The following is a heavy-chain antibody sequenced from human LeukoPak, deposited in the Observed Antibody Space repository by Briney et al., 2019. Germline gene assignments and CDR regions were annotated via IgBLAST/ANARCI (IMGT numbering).Heavy chain of an antibody. Sequence: GASVKVSCKASGGTFSSNEISWVRQAPGQGLEWMGRIIPNLGTANYAQSFQGRVTITADKSTSTAYMELSSLRSEDTAVYFCARWASIIYDSNWYAPLDYWGHGTLVTVSS. V-gene: IGHV1-69*04. D-gene: IGHD6-13*01. CDR3: ARWASIIYDSNWYAPLDY. J-gene: IGHJ4*01. CDR1: GGTFSSNE. CDR2: IIPNLGTA.